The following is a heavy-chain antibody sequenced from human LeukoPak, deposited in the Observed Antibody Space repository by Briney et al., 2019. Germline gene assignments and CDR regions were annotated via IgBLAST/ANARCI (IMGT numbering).Heavy chain of an antibody. J-gene: IGHJ4*02. V-gene: IGHV1-2*02. Sequence: ASVKVSCKASGYTFTGYYMHWVRQAPGQGLEWMGWINPNSGGTNYAQKFQGRVTMTRDMSTSTVYMELSSLRSEDTAVYYCATAASSGYYEPFDYWGQGTLVTVSS. CDR3: ATAASSGYYEPFDY. D-gene: IGHD3-22*01. CDR1: GYTFTGYY. CDR2: INPNSGGT.